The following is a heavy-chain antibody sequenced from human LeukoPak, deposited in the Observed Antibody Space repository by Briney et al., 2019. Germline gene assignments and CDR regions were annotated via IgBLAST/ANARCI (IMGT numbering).Heavy chain of an antibody. J-gene: IGHJ6*02. V-gene: IGHV1-8*01. Sequence: ASVKVCCKASGYTFTSYDINWVRQATGQGLEWMGWMNPNSGNTDYAQKLQVRVTMTRNTSISTAYMELSSLRSEDTAVYYCARVSRYCSGGSCYGYYYYGMDVWGQGTTVTVSS. CDR3: ARVSRYCSGGSCYGYYYYGMDV. D-gene: IGHD2-15*01. CDR1: GYTFTSYD. CDR2: MNPNSGNT.